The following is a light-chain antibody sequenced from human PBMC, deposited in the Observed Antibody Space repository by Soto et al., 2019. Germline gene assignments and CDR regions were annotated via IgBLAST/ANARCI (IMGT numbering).Light chain of an antibody. CDR3: QQSHITTLFT. CDR1: QNINSH. Sequence: DIQMTQSPSSLSASLGDRVTITCRASQNINSHLNWYQQKPGKAPTVLIYAASRLQSGVPSRFSGSGSATEFTLTIISLEPEDVATYYCQQSHITTLFTFGKGTKLEIK. CDR2: AAS. V-gene: IGKV1-39*01. J-gene: IGKJ2*01.